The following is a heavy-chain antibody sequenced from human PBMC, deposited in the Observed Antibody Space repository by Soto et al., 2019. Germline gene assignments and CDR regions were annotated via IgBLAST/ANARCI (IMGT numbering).Heavy chain of an antibody. D-gene: IGHD2-2*01. CDR2: ISGSGGST. CDR1: GFTFSSYA. CDR3: AKVSGSRRYYFDY. Sequence: PGGSLRLSCAASGFTFSSYAMIWVRQAPGKGLEWVSAISGSGGSTYYADSVKGRFTISRDNSKNTLYLQMNSLRAEDTAVYYCAKVSGSRRYYFDYWGQGTLVTVSS. V-gene: IGHV3-23*01. J-gene: IGHJ4*02.